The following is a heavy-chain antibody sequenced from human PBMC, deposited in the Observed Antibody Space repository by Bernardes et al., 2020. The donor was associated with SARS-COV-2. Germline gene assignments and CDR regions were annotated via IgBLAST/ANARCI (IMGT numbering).Heavy chain of an antibody. CDR3: ARAGFGDEGLDY. CDR2: INQDGSEK. CDR1: GFIFTNSC. D-gene: IGHD4-17*01. V-gene: IGHV3-7*03. Sequence: GGSLRLSCAASGFIFTNSCVTWVRQVPGKGLEWVANINQDGSEKDYVDSVKGRFTISRDNAKNSVYLQMNSLRVEDTAVYYCARAGFGDEGLDYWGQGTLVTVSS. J-gene: IGHJ4*02.